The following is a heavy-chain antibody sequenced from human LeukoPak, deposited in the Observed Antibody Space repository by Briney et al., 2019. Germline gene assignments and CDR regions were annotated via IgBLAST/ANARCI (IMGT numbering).Heavy chain of an antibody. Sequence: ASVKVSCKASGYTFTSYGISWVRQAPGQGLEWMGWISAYNGNTNYAQKLQGRVTMTTDTSTSTAYVELRSLRSDDTAVYYCARVWELLAPFDYWGQGTLVTVSS. V-gene: IGHV1-18*01. CDR3: ARVWELLAPFDY. J-gene: IGHJ4*02. D-gene: IGHD1-26*01. CDR2: ISAYNGNT. CDR1: GYTFTSYG.